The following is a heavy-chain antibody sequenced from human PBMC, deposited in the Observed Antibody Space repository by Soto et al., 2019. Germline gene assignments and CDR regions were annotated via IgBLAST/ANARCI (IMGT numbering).Heavy chain of an antibody. J-gene: IGHJ4*02. Sequence: PGGSLRLSCAASGFTFSSYSMNWVRQAPGKGLEWVSSISSSSSYIYYADSVKGRFTISRDNAKNSLYLQMNSLRAEDTAVYYCARDPTPGSGSPHLFDYWGQGTLVTVSS. V-gene: IGHV3-21*01. CDR2: ISSSSSYI. D-gene: IGHD3-10*01. CDR1: GFTFSSYS. CDR3: ARDPTPGSGSPHLFDY.